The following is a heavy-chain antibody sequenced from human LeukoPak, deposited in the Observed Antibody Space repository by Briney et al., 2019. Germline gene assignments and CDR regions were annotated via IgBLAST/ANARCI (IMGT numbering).Heavy chain of an antibody. CDR2: INPSGGST. J-gene: IGHJ4*02. V-gene: IGHV1-46*01. Sequence: ASVKVSCKASGYTFTSYYMHWVRQAPGQGLEWMGIINPSGGSTSYAQKFQGRVTMTRDTSTSTVYMELSSLRSEDTAVYYCASDGLSYCGGDCYPEGPGYWGQGTLVTVSS. D-gene: IGHD2-21*02. CDR1: GYTFTSYY. CDR3: ASDGLSYCGGDCYPEGPGY.